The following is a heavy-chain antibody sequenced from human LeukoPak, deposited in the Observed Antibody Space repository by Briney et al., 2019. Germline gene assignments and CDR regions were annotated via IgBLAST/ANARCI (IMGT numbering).Heavy chain of an antibody. J-gene: IGHJ4*02. CDR1: GGSFSGYY. V-gene: IGHV4-34*01. CDR2: INHSGST. D-gene: IGHD6-19*01. CDR3: ARGRIAVAGAYLY. Sequence: SETLSLTCAVYGGSFSGYYWSWIRQPPGKELEWIGEINHSGSTNYNPSLKSRVTISVDTSKNQFSLKLSSVTAADTAVYYCARGRIAVAGAYLYWGQGTLVTVSP.